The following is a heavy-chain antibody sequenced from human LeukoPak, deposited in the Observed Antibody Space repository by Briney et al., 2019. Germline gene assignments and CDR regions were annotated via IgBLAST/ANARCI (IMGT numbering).Heavy chain of an antibody. CDR1: GGSISSYY. D-gene: IGHD4-17*01. CDR3: ARDYGDSPFDY. CDR2: IYYSGST. V-gene: IGHV4-59*01. Sequence: SETLSLTCTVSGGSISSYYWSWIRQPPGKGLEWIGYIYYSGSTNYNPSLKSRVTISVDTSKNQFSLKLSSVTAADTAVYHCARDYGDSPFDYWGQGTLVTVSS. J-gene: IGHJ4*02.